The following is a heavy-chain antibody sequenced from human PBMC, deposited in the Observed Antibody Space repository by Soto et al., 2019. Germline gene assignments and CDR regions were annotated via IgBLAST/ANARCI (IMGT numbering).Heavy chain of an antibody. J-gene: IGHJ4*02. CDR3: AHRVLRTVFGLVTTTAIYFDF. Sequence: QITLNESGPTQVKPRQTLTLTCTFSGFSLTTSGVGVGWIHQSPGKAPEWLALIYWDDDKRYSPSLRSRVTIPKDSSKNQVVLTMADLDPADTATYYCAHRVLRTVFGLVTTTAIYFDFWGQGTPVAVSS. CDR1: GFSLTTSGVG. V-gene: IGHV2-5*02. CDR2: IYWDDDK. D-gene: IGHD3-3*01.